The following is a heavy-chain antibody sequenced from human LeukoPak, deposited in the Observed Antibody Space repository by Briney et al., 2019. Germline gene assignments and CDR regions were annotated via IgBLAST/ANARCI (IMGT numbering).Heavy chain of an antibody. V-gene: IGHV3-23*01. CDR1: GFTFSSYA. D-gene: IGHD5-18*01. CDR2: ISGSGGST. CDR3: AKDPLPIQRWLGYYMDV. J-gene: IGHJ6*03. Sequence: HPGGSLRLSCAAPGFTFSSYAMSWVRQAPGKGLEWVSAISGSGGSTYYADSVKGRFTISRDNSKNTLYLQMNSLRAEDTAVYYCAKDPLPIQRWLGYYMDVWGKGTTVTVSS.